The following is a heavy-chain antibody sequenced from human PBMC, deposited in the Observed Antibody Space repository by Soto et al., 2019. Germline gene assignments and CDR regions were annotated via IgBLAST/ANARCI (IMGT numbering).Heavy chain of an antibody. V-gene: IGHV1-18*01. J-gene: IGHJ5*02. Sequence: ASVKVSCKASGYTFTSYGISWVRQAPGQGLEWMGWISAYNGNTNYAQKLQGRVTMTTDTSTSTAYMELRSLRSDDTAVYYCARSPLRYFDWLYNTEIEHWFDPLGQGNLVTVSS. CDR2: ISAYNGNT. CDR1: GYTFTSYG. CDR3: ARSPLRYFDWLYNTEIEHWFDP. D-gene: IGHD3-9*01.